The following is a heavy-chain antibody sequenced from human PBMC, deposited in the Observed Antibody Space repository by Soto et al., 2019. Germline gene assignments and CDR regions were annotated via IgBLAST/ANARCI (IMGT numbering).Heavy chain of an antibody. D-gene: IGHD3-16*01. CDR2: INAHSGGT. CDR3: AKDVTRQNPYGVDH. CDR1: GFSFTVYC. J-gene: IGHJ4*02. V-gene: IGHV1-2*02. Sequence: ASEKVSCKTSGFSFTVYCIHWLRQAPGQGLEWMGWINAHSGGTEYAQKFQGRVTLTRDTSIATAYLTLTSLTSDDTALYYCAKDVTRQNPYGVDHWGQGTQVTVYS.